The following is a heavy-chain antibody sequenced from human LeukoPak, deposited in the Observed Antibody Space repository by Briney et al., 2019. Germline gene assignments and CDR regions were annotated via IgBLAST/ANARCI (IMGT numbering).Heavy chain of an antibody. Sequence: ASVKVSCKASGYTFTGYYMHWVRQAPGQGLEWMGWINPNSGNTNYAQKLQGRVAMTTDTSTSTAYMELRSLRSDDTAVYYCARDHGGYYTAPGNYYYMDVWGKGTTVTVSS. J-gene: IGHJ6*03. V-gene: IGHV1-18*04. CDR2: INPNSGNT. D-gene: IGHD1-26*01. CDR1: GYTFTGYY. CDR3: ARDHGGYYTAPGNYYYMDV.